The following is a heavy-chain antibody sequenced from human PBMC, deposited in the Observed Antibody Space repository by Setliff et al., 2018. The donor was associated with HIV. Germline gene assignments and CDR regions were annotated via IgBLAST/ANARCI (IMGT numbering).Heavy chain of an antibody. CDR2: MNAKSGST. J-gene: IGHJ4*02. Sequence: GASVKVSCKSSGYTFSDYYMHWVRQAPGQGLEWMGIMNAKSGSTHYAQKFQGRVTMTRDTSITTAYMELSRLRSEDTAVYYCARWYGFHSSSSVLGFWGQETLVTVSS. CDR1: GYTFSDYY. D-gene: IGHD6-6*01. CDR3: ARWYGFHSSSSVLGF. V-gene: IGHV1-2*02.